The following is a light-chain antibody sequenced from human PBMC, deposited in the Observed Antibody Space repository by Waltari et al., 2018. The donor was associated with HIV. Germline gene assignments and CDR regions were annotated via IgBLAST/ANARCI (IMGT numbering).Light chain of an antibody. CDR1: SLRNDY. CDR3: NSRDNNGHHLV. Sequence: SSELTQDPAVSVALGQTVRITCQGNSLRNDYARWYQQKPGQAPLLVVYGNDKRPSGIPDRFSGSSSGNTASLTITGAQAEDEADYYCNSRDNNGHHLVFAPGTTVTVL. V-gene: IGLV3-19*01. J-gene: IGLJ1*01. CDR2: GND.